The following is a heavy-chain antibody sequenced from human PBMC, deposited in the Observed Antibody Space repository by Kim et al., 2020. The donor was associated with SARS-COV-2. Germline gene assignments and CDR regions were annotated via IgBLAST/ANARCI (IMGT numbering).Heavy chain of an antibody. J-gene: IGHJ6*02. CDR1: GFTFRNYN. D-gene: IGHD3-9*01. V-gene: IGHV3-21*01. CDR2: INTGSTHI. Sequence: GGSLRLSCAASGFTFRNYNMKWVRQSPGEGLEWVSSINTGSTHIYYADSVEGRFTISRDNDQNSLYLQMNSLRAEDTAVYYCATSSYDILTGYFYGMDVWGQGTTVTVSS. CDR3: ATSSYDILTGYFYGMDV.